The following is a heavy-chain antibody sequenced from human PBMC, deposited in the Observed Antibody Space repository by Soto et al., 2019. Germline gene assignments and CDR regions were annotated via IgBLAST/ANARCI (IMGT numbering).Heavy chain of an antibody. V-gene: IGHV1-46*03. CDR1: GYTFTSYY. J-gene: IGHJ3*02. Sequence: QVQLVQSGAEVKKPGASVKVSCQASGYTFTSYYIHWVRQAPGQGLEWVGLINPSGGSTTYAQKFQGRVTVTRDTSTSTVYMELSSLRSEDTAVYYCATLKGSSWHVDAFDMWGQGTMVIVSS. CDR3: ATLKGSSWHVDAFDM. CDR2: INPSGGST. D-gene: IGHD6-13*01.